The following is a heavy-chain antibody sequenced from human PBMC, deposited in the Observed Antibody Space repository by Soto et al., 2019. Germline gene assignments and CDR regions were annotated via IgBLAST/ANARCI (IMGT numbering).Heavy chain of an antibody. CDR2: MYFGGSF. CDR1: GASVSHGY. V-gene: IGHV4-59*02. CDR3: ARSYYDSTGFAVDP. J-gene: IGHJ5*02. Sequence: QMQLQASGPGLVKPSETLSLTCNVSGASVSHGYWSWIRQPPGKALEWIGFMYFGGSFNYNPSLTSRATTSVETSTNQFSMKLTSVTASDTAVYYWARSYYDSTGFAVDPWGQGTLVTVSS. D-gene: IGHD3-22*01.